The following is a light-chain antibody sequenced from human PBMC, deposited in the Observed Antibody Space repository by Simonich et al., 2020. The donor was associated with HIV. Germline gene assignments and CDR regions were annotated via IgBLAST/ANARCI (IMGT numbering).Light chain of an antibody. Sequence: IQLTQSPSFLSASVGDRVTITCQASKYIRNYLNWDQQKPGKAPKLLIYHASNLHTGVPSRFSGIGYGTDFTFTISSLQPEDIATYYCQQYDNLPFTFGPGTKVDIK. J-gene: IGKJ3*01. CDR2: HAS. V-gene: IGKV1-33*01. CDR3: QQYDNLPFT. CDR1: KYIRNY.